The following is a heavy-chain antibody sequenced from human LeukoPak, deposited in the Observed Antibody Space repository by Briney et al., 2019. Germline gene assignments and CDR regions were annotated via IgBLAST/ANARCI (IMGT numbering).Heavy chain of an antibody. D-gene: IGHD6-19*01. CDR2: INPGGGST. Sequence: ASVKVSCKASGYTFTSYYMHWVRQAPGQGLEWMGIINPGGGSTSYAQKFQGRVTMTRDTSTSTVYMELSSLRSEDTAVYYCASFHSSGWYYYWGQGTLVTVSS. V-gene: IGHV1-46*01. CDR1: GYTFTSYY. J-gene: IGHJ4*02. CDR3: ASFHSSGWYYY.